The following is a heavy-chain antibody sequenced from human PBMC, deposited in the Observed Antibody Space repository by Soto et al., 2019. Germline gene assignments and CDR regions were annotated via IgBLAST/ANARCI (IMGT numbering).Heavy chain of an antibody. CDR2: ISGSNGDT. V-gene: IGHV1-18*01. D-gene: IGHD6-19*01. CDR1: GYTFTNYG. J-gene: IGHJ4*02. CDR3: GRGGLAVSGTYDY. Sequence: QVQLVQSGAEVKESGASVKVSCKASGYTFTNYGVAWVRRAPGQGLEWMGWISGSNGDTKYAQNLQNRVSMTTDTSTNTAYMELRSLRPDDTAIYLCGRGGLAVSGTYDYWGQGTLVTVSS.